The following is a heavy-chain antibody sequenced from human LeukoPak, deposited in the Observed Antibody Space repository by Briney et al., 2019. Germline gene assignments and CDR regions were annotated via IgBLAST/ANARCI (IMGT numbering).Heavy chain of an antibody. V-gene: IGHV1-46*01. CDR1: GYTFTSYY. Sequence: GASVNVSCKASGYTFTSYYMHWVRQAPGQGLEWMGIINPSGGSTSYAQKFQGRVTMTRDTSTSTAYMELRSLRSDDTAVYYCARGVGYSSSWYGGFDYWGQGTLVTVSS. D-gene: IGHD6-13*01. J-gene: IGHJ4*02. CDR2: INPSGGST. CDR3: ARGVGYSSSWYGGFDY.